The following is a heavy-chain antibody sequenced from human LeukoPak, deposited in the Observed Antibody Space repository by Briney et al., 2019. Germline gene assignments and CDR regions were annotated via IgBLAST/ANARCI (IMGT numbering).Heavy chain of an antibody. D-gene: IGHD6-13*01. V-gene: IGHV3-66*01. Sequence: PGGSLRLSCAASGFTVSGNYMNWVRQAPGKGLEGVSVIYSGGTTYYADSVKGRSTISRDNSKNTLYLQLNSLRVEDTAVYYCARGALGAAGRLDYWGQGTLVTVSS. J-gene: IGHJ4*02. CDR1: GFTVSGNY. CDR3: ARGALGAAGRLDY. CDR2: IYSGGTT.